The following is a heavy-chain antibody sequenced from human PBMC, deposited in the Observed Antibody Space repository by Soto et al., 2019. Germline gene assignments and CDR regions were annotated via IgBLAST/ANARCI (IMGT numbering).Heavy chain of an antibody. D-gene: IGHD3-9*01. CDR2: IYYSGST. CDR1: GGSIISGDYY. V-gene: IGHV4-30-4*01. Sequence: SETLSLTCTVSGGSIISGDYYLICIRQPPWSGLEWIGYIYYSGSTYYNPSLKSRVTISVDTSKNQFSLKLSSVTAADTAVYYCARAATYYDILTGYYIFDYWGQGTLVTV. CDR3: ARAATYYDILTGYYIFDY. J-gene: IGHJ4*02.